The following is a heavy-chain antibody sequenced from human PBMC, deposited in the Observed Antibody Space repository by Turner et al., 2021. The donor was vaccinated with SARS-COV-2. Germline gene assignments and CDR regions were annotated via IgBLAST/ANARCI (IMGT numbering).Heavy chain of an antibody. CDR3: AKGTTMVRRLTSYFDY. J-gene: IGHJ4*02. Sequence: EVQLLESGGGLVQPGGSLRLSGSAPGFTFSDYAMTWVRQAPGKGLEWVSIISNGGDFTYYADSAKGRFTISRDNSKNTLYLQMNSLRAEDTAVYFCAKGTTMVRRLTSYFDYWGRGILVTVSS. D-gene: IGHD3-10*01. CDR1: GFTFSDYA. V-gene: IGHV3-23*01. CDR2: ISNGGDFT.